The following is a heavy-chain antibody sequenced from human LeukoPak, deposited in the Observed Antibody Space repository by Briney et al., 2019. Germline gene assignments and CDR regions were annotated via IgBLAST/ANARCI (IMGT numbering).Heavy chain of an antibody. J-gene: IGHJ4*01. Sequence: PGGSLRLSCSASGFTFTSHVMHWVRQAPGKGLQYVSGISMNVQTTYYAGSVKGRFTISRDSSKNTVYLQMNSLTAEDTAVYYCVRAGLERLLNFDHWGHGTLV. CDR3: VRAGLERLLNFDH. CDR1: GFTFTSHV. V-gene: IGHV3-64D*06. D-gene: IGHD1-1*01. CDR2: ISMNVQTT.